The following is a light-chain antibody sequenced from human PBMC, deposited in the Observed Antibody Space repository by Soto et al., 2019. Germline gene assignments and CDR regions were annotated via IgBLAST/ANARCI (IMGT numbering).Light chain of an antibody. CDR2: GVS. CDR1: SSDDVGAYNY. CDR3: SSHLRSTAPFLV. V-gene: IGLV2-14*03. J-gene: IGLJ1*01. Sequence: QSALTQPASVSGSPGQSITISCTGSSSDDVGAYNYVSWYQHYPGKAPKLVIYGVSNRPSGISDRFSGSKSGSTASLTISGLQTEDEADYYCSSHLRSTAPFLVFGTGTKLTVL.